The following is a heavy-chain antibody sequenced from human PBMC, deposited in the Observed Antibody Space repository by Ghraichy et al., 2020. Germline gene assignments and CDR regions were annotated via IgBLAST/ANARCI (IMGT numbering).Heavy chain of an antibody. CDR3: AREGWYYDFWSGYLNIPYFDY. CDR2: IYYSGST. V-gene: IGHV4-59*01. J-gene: IGHJ4*02. Sequence: SETLSLTCTVSGGSISSYYWSWIRQPPGKGLEWIGYIYYSGSTNYNPSLKSRVTISVDTSKNQFSLKLSSVTAADTAVYYCAREGWYYDFWSGYLNIPYFDYWGQGTLVTVSS. D-gene: IGHD3-3*01. CDR1: GGSISSYY.